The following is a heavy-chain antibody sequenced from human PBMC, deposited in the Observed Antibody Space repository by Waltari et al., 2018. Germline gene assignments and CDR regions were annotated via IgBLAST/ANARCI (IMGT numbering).Heavy chain of an antibody. CDR1: EFTFSSYA. Sequence: QVQLVESGGGVVQPGRSLRLSCAASEFTFSSYALHWVRQAPGKGLEWVAVMSYNERNRYYVDSVKGRFTISRDNSKKTLYLQMNSLRPEDTAMYYCARDLCDRTKCHGMDVWGQGTTVTVSS. CDR2: MSYNERNR. J-gene: IGHJ6*02. D-gene: IGHD3-22*01. V-gene: IGHV3-30*04. CDR3: ARDLCDRTKCHGMDV.